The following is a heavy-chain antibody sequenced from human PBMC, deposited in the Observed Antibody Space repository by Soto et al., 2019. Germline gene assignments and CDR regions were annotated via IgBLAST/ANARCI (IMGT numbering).Heavy chain of an antibody. Sequence: QVQLVQSGAEVKKPGSSVKVSCKASGGTFSSYTISWVRQAPGQGLEWMGRIIPILGIANYAQKFQGRVPITADKSXXTXYXXLSSLRSEDTAVYYCARGADIVVVPAGDYYYGMDVWGQGTTVTVSS. D-gene: IGHD2-2*01. CDR2: IIPILGIA. CDR3: ARGADIVVVPAGDYYYGMDV. CDR1: GGTFSSYT. J-gene: IGHJ6*02. V-gene: IGHV1-69*02.